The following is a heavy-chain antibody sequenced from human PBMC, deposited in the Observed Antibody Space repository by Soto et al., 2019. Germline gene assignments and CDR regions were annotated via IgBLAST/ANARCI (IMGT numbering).Heavy chain of an antibody. J-gene: IGHJ4*02. Sequence: VHLLESGGDLVQPGGSLRLSCEASGFNFSSYAMSWVRQAPGKGLEWVSGISVGGGSPYYADSVKGRFTISRDNSKNTLYLQMNSLRVEDTALYYWAKEPGADYGDYCDYWGQGTLVTVSS. CDR2: ISVGGGSP. CDR3: AKEPGADYGDYCDY. V-gene: IGHV3-23*01. CDR1: GFNFSSYA. D-gene: IGHD4-17*01.